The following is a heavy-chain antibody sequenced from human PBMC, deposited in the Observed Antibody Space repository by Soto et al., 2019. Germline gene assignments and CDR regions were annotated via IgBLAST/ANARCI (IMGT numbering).Heavy chain of an antibody. D-gene: IGHD4-17*01. CDR3: AKDMKWGGMTTIHYFDS. Sequence: EMQLVESGGGLVQPGRSLRLSCVGSGFIADDCAMHWVRQPPGKGLEWVSGISSNSETTNYADSVKGRFTISRDNAKNSLFLQMNSLRPEDTALYYCAKDMKWGGMTTIHYFDSWGQGTLVTVSS. CDR1: GFIADDCA. CDR2: ISSNSETT. V-gene: IGHV3-9*02. J-gene: IGHJ4*02.